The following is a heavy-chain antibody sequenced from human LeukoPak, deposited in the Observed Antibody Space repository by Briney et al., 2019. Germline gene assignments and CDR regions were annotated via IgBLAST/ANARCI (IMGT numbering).Heavy chain of an antibody. J-gene: IGHJ1*01. Sequence: GGSLRLSCAASGVTFTKSWMSWVRQTAGKGLEWIARMKSIGATTDYAAPVKGRFTMSRDESKNKVSLQMKSLNTEDTGIYYCTTDVGDYGDYLRQWGQGALVTVSS. V-gene: IGHV3-15*01. CDR1: GVTFTKSW. D-gene: IGHD4-17*01. CDR2: MKSIGATT. CDR3: TTDVGDYGDYLRQ.